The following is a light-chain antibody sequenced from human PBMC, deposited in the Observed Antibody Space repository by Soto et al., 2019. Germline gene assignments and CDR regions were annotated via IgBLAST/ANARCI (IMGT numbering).Light chain of an antibody. CDR3: QTWGTGIQL. V-gene: IGLV4-69*01. CDR2: LNSDGSH. CDR1: SGHSTYD. Sequence: QLVLTQSPSASASLGASVKLTCTLSSGHSTYDIAWHQQQPEKGPRFLMKLNSDGSHTRGDGIPDRFSGSSSGAERYLTTSSLQSEDEADYYCQTWGTGIQLFGGGTKVTVL. J-gene: IGLJ2*01.